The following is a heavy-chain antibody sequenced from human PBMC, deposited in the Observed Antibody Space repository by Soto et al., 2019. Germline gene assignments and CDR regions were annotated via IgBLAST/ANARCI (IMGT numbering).Heavy chain of an antibody. D-gene: IGHD3-22*01. Sequence: GGSLRLSCAASGFTFNFYAMAWVRQAPGKGLEWVSGISVNGRTNYADSVKGRFTISRDNSKNMVFLQMDTLRAEDTALYYCTKAGGWYYYDSSGPPDASHVWGQGTMVTVSS. J-gene: IGHJ3*01. CDR1: GFTFNFYA. V-gene: IGHV3-23*01. CDR2: ISVNGRT. CDR3: TKAGGWYYYDSSGPPDASHV.